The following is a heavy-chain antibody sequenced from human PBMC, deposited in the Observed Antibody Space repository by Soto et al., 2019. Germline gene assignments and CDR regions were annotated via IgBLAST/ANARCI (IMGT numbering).Heavy chain of an antibody. Sequence: EVQLVDSGGGLVKPGGSLRLSCEASGFSVSKAWMNWVRQAPGKGLEWVGRIKTRDEGETTNYAAPVKGRFTISRDDSKNTLYLQMNCLKTEDTAVYYCTTGSVEGFWGQGTTVTVSS. CDR3: TTGSVEGF. CDR1: GFSVSKAW. D-gene: IGHD2-15*01. J-gene: IGHJ6*02. CDR2: IKTRDEGETT. V-gene: IGHV3-15*07.